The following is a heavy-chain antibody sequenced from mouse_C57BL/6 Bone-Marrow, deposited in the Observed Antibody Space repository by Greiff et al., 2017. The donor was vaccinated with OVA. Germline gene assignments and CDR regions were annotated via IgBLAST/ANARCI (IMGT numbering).Heavy chain of an antibody. Sequence: VQLQQSGPGLVQPSQSLSITCTVSGFSLTSYGVHWVRQSPGKGLEWLGVIWRGGSTDYNAAFISRLSISKDNSKSQVFFKMNSLQADDTAIYYCARNSGLRPYWYFDVWGTGTTVTVSS. D-gene: IGHD2-4*01. CDR2: IWRGGST. V-gene: IGHV2-2*01. CDR3: ARNSGLRPYWYFDV. J-gene: IGHJ1*03. CDR1: GFSLTSYG.